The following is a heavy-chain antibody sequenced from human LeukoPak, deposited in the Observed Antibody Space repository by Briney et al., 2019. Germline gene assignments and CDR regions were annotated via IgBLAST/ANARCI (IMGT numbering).Heavy chain of an antibody. CDR3: ARDIPIFGVGAGIGAFDI. CDR2: ISSSGSSI. D-gene: IGHD3-3*01. V-gene: IGHV3-48*03. CDR1: GFTFSSYE. Sequence: GGSLRLSCAASGFTFSSYEMNWVRQAPGKGLEWVSYISSSGSSIYYADSVKGRFTISRDNAKNSLYLQMNSLRAEDTAVYYCARDIPIFGVGAGIGAFDIWGQGTMVTVSS. J-gene: IGHJ3*02.